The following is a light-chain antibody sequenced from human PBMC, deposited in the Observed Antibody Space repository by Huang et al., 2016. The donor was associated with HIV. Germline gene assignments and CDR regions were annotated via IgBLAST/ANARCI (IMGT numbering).Light chain of an antibody. CDR2: GAS. CDR1: QSVASIY. J-gene: IGKJ4*01. CDR3: QQYGSAPLT. Sequence: EVVLTQSPGTLSLSPGERATLSCRASQSVASIYLAWYQQKPGQAPRLLIHGASSRATGSPDRFSGSGSGTDFTLTISRLEPEDFAVYYCQQYGSAPLTFGGGTKVEIK. V-gene: IGKV3-20*01.